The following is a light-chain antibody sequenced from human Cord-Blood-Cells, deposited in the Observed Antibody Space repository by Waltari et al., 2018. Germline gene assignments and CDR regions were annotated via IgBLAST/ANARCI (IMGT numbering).Light chain of an antibody. CDR1: SRDVCGYNY. Sequence: QSALTQPASVSGSPGQSITISCTGTSRDVCGYNYVSWYQQHPGKAPKLMIYDVSNRPSGVSNRFSGSKSGNTASLTISGLQAEDEADYYCSSYTSSSFWVFGGGTKLTVL. CDR2: DVS. CDR3: SSYTSSSFWV. V-gene: IGLV2-14*01. J-gene: IGLJ3*02.